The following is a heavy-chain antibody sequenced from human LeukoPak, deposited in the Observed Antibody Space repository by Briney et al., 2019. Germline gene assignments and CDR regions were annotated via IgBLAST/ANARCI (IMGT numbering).Heavy chain of an antibody. V-gene: IGHV3-11*04. Sequence: KPGGSLRLSCAASGFTFDDYGMSWVRQAPGKGLEWVSYISGSGRTIYYADSVKGRFTISWDNAKNSVYLQMNRLRAEDTAVYYCARGVYGRFDSWGQGTLVTVSS. CDR1: GFTFDDYG. D-gene: IGHD2/OR15-2a*01. CDR2: ISGSGRTI. J-gene: IGHJ5*01. CDR3: ARGVYGRFDS.